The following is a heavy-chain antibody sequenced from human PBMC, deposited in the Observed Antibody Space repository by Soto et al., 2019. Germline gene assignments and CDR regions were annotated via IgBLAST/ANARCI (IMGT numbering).Heavy chain of an antibody. V-gene: IGHV1-69*06. CDR1: GGTFSSYA. CDR2: IIPIFGTA. Sequence: ASVKVSCKAPGGTFSSYAISWVRQAPGQGLEWMGGIIPIFGTANYAQKFQGRVTITADKSTSTAYMELSSLRSEDTAVYYCARARTIFGVALDYWGQGTLVTVSS. J-gene: IGHJ4*02. CDR3: ARARTIFGVALDY. D-gene: IGHD3-3*01.